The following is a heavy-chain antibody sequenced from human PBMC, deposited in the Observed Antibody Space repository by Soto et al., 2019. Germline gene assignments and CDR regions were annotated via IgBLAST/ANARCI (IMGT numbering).Heavy chain of an antibody. CDR1: GGSISSYY. V-gene: IGHV4-4*07. D-gene: IGHD6-19*01. J-gene: IGHJ3*02. Sequence: SETLSLTCTVSGGSISSYYWSWIRQPAGKGLEWIGRIYTSGSTNYNPSLKSRVTMSVDTSKNQFSLKLSSVTAADTAVYYCASSQGSGWSTDAFDIWGQGTMVTVSS. CDR2: IYTSGST. CDR3: ASSQGSGWSTDAFDI.